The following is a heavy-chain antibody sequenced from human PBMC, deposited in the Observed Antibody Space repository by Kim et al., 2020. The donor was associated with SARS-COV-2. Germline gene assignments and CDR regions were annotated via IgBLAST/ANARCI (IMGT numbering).Heavy chain of an antibody. CDR1: RFTFDDYT. V-gene: IGHV3-43*01. Sequence: GGSLRLSCAASRFTFDDYTMHWVRQAPGKGLEWVSLISWDGGTTYYADSVKGRFTISRDNRKNSLYLQVNSLRIEDSALYYCAKDSGAPRGYDFDYWGQGTLVAVSS. D-gene: IGHD5-12*01. CDR2: ISWDGGTT. CDR3: AKDSGAPRGYDFDY. J-gene: IGHJ4*02.